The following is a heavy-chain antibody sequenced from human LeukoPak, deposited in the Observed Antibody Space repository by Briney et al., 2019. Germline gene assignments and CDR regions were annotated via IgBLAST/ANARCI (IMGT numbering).Heavy chain of an antibody. CDR1: GFTFSSYA. Sequence: GGSLRLSCAASGFTFSSYAMSWVRQAPGKGLEWVSAISGSGGTYYADSVKGRFTISRDNSKNTLYLQMNSLRAEDTAVYYCAKGPTAHDAFDIWGQGTMVTVSS. J-gene: IGHJ3*02. D-gene: IGHD4-17*01. V-gene: IGHV3-23*01. CDR3: AKGPTAHDAFDI. CDR2: ISGSGGT.